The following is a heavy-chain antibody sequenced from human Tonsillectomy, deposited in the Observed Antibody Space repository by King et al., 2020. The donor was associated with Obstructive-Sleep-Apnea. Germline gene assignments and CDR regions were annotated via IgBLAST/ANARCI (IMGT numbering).Heavy chain of an antibody. J-gene: IGHJ4*02. CDR3: AKVSYYDFWSGYPCSFDY. CDR2: ISGSGGST. V-gene: IGHV3-23*04. Sequence: VQLVESGGGLVQPGGSPRLSCAASGFTFSNYAMSWVRQAPGKGLEWVSAISGSGGSTSYADSVKDRFNISRDNSKNTLSLQMNNVRAEDTALYYCAKVSYYDFWSGYPCSFDYWGQGTLVTVSS. D-gene: IGHD3-3*01. CDR1: GFTFSNYA.